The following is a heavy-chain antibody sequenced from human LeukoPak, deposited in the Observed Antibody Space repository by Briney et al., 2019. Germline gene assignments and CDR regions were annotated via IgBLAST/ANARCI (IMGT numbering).Heavy chain of an antibody. J-gene: IGHJ6*02. Sequence: SETLSLTCTVSGVSISSYYWSWIRQPPGKGLEWVGYIYYSGSTNYNPSLKSRLTISVDTSKNQFSLKLSSVTAADTAVYYCARETVPHWADYYGMDVWGQGTTVTVSS. CDR1: GVSISSYY. V-gene: IGHV4-59*12. CDR2: IYYSGST. D-gene: IGHD3-16*01. CDR3: ARETVPHWADYYGMDV.